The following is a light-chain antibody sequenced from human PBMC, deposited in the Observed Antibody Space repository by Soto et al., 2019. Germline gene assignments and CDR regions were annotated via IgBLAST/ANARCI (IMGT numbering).Light chain of an antibody. CDR3: CSYAGSSTFAYV. Sequence: QSALTQPASVSGSPGQSITISCTGTSSDVGSYNLVSWYQQHPGKAPKLMIYEGSKRHSGVSNRFSGSKSGNTASLTISGLQAEDEPDYYCCSYAGSSTFAYVFGTGTKVTVL. CDR2: EGS. CDR1: SSDVGSYNL. J-gene: IGLJ1*01. V-gene: IGLV2-23*03.